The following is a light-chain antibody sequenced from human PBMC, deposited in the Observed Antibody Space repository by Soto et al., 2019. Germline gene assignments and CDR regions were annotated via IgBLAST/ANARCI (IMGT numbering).Light chain of an antibody. J-gene: IGKJ4*01. Sequence: EIVLTQSPATLSLSPGERATLSCRASQSLNNYLGWYQQKPGQAPRLLISDASNRATGIPARFSGSGSGTDFTLTIDNVEPEDSALYFCQHRTKWPLTFGGGTKVEIK. V-gene: IGKV3-11*01. CDR2: DAS. CDR3: QHRTKWPLT. CDR1: QSLNNY.